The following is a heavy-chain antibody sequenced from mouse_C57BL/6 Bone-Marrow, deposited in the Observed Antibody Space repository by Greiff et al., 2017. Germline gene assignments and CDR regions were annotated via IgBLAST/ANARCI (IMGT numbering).Heavy chain of an antibody. V-gene: IGHV5-4*03. Sequence: EVKLVESGGGLVKPGGSLKLFCAASGFTFSSYAMSWVRQTPEKRLEWVATISDGGSYTYYPDNVKGRFTISRDNAKNNLYLQMSHLKSEDTAMYYCARAIYYSFDYWGQGTTLTVSS. CDR1: GFTFSSYA. D-gene: IGHD1-1*01. J-gene: IGHJ2*01. CDR2: ISDGGSYT. CDR3: ARAIYYSFDY.